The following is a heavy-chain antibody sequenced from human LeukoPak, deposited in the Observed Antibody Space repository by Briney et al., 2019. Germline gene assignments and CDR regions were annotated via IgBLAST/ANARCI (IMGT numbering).Heavy chain of an antibody. CDR3: AKGQTDYTL. J-gene: IGHJ3*01. Sequence: GGSLRLSCAASGFTVSSNYMSWVRQAPGKGLEWVSAISGSGGSTYYADSVKGRFTISRDNSKNTLYLQMNSLRAEDTAVYYCAKGQTDYTLWGQGTMVTVSS. V-gene: IGHV3-23*01. CDR1: GFTVSSNY. D-gene: IGHD4-11*01. CDR2: ISGSGGST.